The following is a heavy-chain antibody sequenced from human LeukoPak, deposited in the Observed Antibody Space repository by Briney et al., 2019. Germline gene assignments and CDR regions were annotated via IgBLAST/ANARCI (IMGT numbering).Heavy chain of an antibody. J-gene: IGHJ4*02. CDR2: IYYSGST. D-gene: IGHD6-13*01. V-gene: IGHV4-59*12. CDR1: GGSISSYY. CDR3: ARVGYSSSWSNFDY. Sequence: SETLSLTCTVSGGSISSYYWSWIRQPPGKGLEWIGYIYYSGSTNYNPSLKSRVTMSVDTSKNQFSLKLSSVTAADTAVYYCARVGYSSSWSNFDYWGQGTLVTVSS.